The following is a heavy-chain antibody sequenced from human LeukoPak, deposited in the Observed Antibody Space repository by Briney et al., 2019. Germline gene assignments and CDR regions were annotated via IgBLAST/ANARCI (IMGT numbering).Heavy chain of an antibody. J-gene: IGHJ6*03. CDR1: GYTFTSYG. Sequence: ASVKVSCKASGYTFTSYGISWVRQAPGQGLEWMGWISAYNGNTNYAQKLQGRVTMTTDTSTSTAHMELRSLRSDDTAVYYCARLFMPSFGGTYYYYMDVWGKGTTVTVSS. CDR2: ISAYNGNT. CDR3: ARLFMPSFGGTYYYYMDV. V-gene: IGHV1-18*01. D-gene: IGHD3-10*01.